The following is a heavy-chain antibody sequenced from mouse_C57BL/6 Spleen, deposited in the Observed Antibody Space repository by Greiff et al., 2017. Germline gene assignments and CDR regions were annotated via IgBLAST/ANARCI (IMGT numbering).Heavy chain of an antibody. Sequence: QVTLKESGPGILQPSQTLSLTCSFSGFSLSTFGMGVGWIRQPSGKGLEWLAHIWWDDDKYYNPALKSRLTISKDTSKNQVFLKIANVDTADTATYYCARMGYYGSSSYWYFDVWGTGTTVTVSS. CDR2: IWWDDDK. V-gene: IGHV8-8*01. D-gene: IGHD1-1*01. CDR3: ARMGYYGSSSYWYFDV. CDR1: GFSLSTFGMG. J-gene: IGHJ1*03.